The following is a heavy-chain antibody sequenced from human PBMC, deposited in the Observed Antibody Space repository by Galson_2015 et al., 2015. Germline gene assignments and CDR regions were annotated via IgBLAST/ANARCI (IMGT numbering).Heavy chain of an antibody. D-gene: IGHD4-23*01. J-gene: IGHJ4*02. V-gene: IGHV3-66*01. CDR1: GFTVSSNY. CDR3: ARGGGLGPYDYGGNPPDY. Sequence: SLRLSCAASGFTVSSNYMSWVRQAPGKGLEWVSVIYSGGSTYYADSVKGRFTISRDNSKNTLYLQMNSLRAEDTAVYYCARGGGLGPYDYGGNPPDYWGQGTLVTVSS. CDR2: IYSGGST.